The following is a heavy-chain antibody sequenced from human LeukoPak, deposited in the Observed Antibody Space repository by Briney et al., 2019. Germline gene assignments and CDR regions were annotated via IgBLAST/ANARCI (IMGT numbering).Heavy chain of an antibody. Sequence: SETLSLTCTVSGASISSYYWSWIRQPRGKGLEWIGYIYYSGSTNYNPSLRSRVTISVDTSKNQFSLKLSSVTAADTAVYYCARRHWGPIDYWGQGTLVTVSS. J-gene: IGHJ4*02. CDR3: ARRHWGPIDY. CDR2: IYYSGST. D-gene: IGHD7-27*01. CDR1: GASISSYY. V-gene: IGHV4-59*08.